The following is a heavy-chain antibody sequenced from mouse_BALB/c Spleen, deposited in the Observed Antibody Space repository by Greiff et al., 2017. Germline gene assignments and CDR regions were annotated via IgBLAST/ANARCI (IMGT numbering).Heavy chain of an antibody. CDR2: ISSGSSTI. Sequence: EVKVVESGGGLVQPGGSRKLSCAASGFTFSSFGMHWVRQAPEKGLEWVAYISSGSSTIYYADTVKGRFTISRDNPKNTLFLQMTSLRSEDTAMYYCARLDPFYAMDYWGQGTSVTVSS. J-gene: IGHJ4*01. CDR3: ARLDPFYAMDY. V-gene: IGHV5-17*02. CDR1: GFTFSSFG.